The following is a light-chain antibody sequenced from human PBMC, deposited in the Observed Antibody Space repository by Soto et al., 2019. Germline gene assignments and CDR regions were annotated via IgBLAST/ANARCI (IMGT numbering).Light chain of an antibody. Sequence: QSVLTQPPSVSGAPGQRVTISCTGSSSNIGAGHDVHWYQQLPGTAPKLLIYGDKNRPSGVPDRFSGSKSGASASLAITGLQAEDEAEYHCLSYDSDMSCPPYVFGTGNKLTVL. V-gene: IGLV1-40*01. CDR3: LSYDSDMSCPPYV. J-gene: IGLJ1*01. CDR2: GDK. CDR1: SSNIGAGHD.